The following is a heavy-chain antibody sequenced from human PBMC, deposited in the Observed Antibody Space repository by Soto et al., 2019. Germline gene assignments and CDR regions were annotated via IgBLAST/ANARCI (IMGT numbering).Heavy chain of an antibody. CDR2: SYYSGST. Sequence: QVQLQESGPGLVKPSETLSLTCTVSGGSSSSYYWSWIRQPPGKGLEWIGYSYYSGSTNYNPSLKRRVTLSVDTSKNQFAVKLSSVTAADTAVYYCASEGGGSYSFDYWGQGTLVTVSS. CDR1: GGSSSSYY. CDR3: ASEGGGSYSFDY. D-gene: IGHD2-15*01. J-gene: IGHJ4*02. V-gene: IGHV4-59*01.